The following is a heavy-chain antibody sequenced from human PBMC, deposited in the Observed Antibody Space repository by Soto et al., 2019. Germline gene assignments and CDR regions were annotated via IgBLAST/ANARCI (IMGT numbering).Heavy chain of an antibody. D-gene: IGHD3-22*01. J-gene: IGHJ3*01. CDR2: IYSGGST. CDR3: ARDYYDSSRSRVIDAFDL. Sequence: EVQLVETGGGLIQPGGSLRLSCAASGFTVSSNYMSLVRQAPGKGLEWVSVIYSGGSTYYADSVKGRFTISRDNSKYTLYLHMNSLRGEDTAVYYCARDYYDSSRSRVIDAFDLWGQGAMVTV. V-gene: IGHV3-53*02. CDR1: GFTVSSNY.